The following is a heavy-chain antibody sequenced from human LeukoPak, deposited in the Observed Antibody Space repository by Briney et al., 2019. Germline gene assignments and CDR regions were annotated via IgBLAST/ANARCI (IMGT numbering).Heavy chain of an antibody. Sequence: SGPALVKPTQTLTLTCTFSGFSLRSSGMCVSWIRQPPGKALEWLALIHWDHDKYYSTSLKTRLTISRDTSKNQVVLTMTNMDPVDTATYYCARTSCYGNYYYYGMDVWGQGTTVIVSS. CDR1: GFSLRSSGMC. CDR3: ARTSCYGNYYYYGMDV. D-gene: IGHD2-2*01. V-gene: IGHV2-70*01. CDR2: IHWDHDK. J-gene: IGHJ6*01.